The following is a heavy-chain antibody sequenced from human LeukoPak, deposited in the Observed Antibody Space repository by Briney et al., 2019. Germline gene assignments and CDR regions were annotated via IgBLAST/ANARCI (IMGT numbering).Heavy chain of an antibody. V-gene: IGHV3-30-3*01. D-gene: IGHD4-17*01. CDR3: ASSPTYYYGMDV. Sequence: PGGSLRLSCAASGFTFSSYAMHWVRQAPGKGLEWVAVISYDGSNKYYADSVKGRFTISRDNSKNTLYLQMNSLRAEDTAVYYCASSPTYYYGMDVWGQGTTVTVSS. J-gene: IGHJ6*02. CDR1: GFTFSSYA. CDR2: ISYDGSNK.